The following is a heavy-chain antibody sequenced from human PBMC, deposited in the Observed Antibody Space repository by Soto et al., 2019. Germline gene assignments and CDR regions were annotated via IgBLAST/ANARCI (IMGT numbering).Heavy chain of an antibody. J-gene: IGHJ6*02. D-gene: IGHD2-8*01. V-gene: IGHV3-7*01. CDR3: ARGFRNGFNV. Sequence: DSVKGRFTISRDNAKSAVYLQMNSLRAEDTAVYYCARGFRNGFNVWGHGTTVSVSS.